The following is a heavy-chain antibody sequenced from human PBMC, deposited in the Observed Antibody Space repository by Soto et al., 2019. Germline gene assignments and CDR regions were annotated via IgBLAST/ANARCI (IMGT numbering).Heavy chain of an antibody. CDR1: GFTFSSYG. CDR3: AKTVYGSGSTPGYYYGMDV. V-gene: IGHV3-30*18. J-gene: IGHJ6*02. CDR2: ISYDGSNK. D-gene: IGHD3-10*01. Sequence: PLGGSLRLSCAASGFTFSSYGMHWVRQAPGKGLEWVAVISYDGSNKYYADSVKGRFTISRDNSKNTLYLQMNSLRAEDTAVYYCAKTVYGSGSTPGYYYGMDVWGQGTTVTVSS.